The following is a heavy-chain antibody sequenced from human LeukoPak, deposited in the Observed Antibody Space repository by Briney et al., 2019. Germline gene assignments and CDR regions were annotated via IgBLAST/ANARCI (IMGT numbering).Heavy chain of an antibody. Sequence: SETLSLTCTVSGGSISSSSCYWGWIRQPPGKGLEWIGSIYYSGSTYYNPSPKSRVTISVDTSKNQFSLKLSSVTAADTAVYYCARVPCSSTSCYKLVDYWGQGTLVTVSS. D-gene: IGHD2-2*02. CDR1: GGSISSSSCY. V-gene: IGHV4-39*01. J-gene: IGHJ4*02. CDR2: IYYSGST. CDR3: ARVPCSSTSCYKLVDY.